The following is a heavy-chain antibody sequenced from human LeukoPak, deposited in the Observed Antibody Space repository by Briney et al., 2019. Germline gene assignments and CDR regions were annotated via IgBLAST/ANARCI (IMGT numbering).Heavy chain of an antibody. J-gene: IGHJ4*02. Sequence: ASVKVSCKASGYTFTGYYMHWVRQAPGQGLEWMGWINPNSGGTNYAQKFQGRVTMTRDTSISTAYMELSRLRSDDTAVHYCARDTGRETTSIDYWGRGTLVTVSS. D-gene: IGHD4-11*01. CDR2: INPNSGGT. CDR1: GYTFTGYY. V-gene: IGHV1-2*02. CDR3: ARDTGRETTSIDY.